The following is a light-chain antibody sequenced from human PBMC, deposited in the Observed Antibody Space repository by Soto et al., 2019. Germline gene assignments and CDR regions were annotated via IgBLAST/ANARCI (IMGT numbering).Light chain of an antibody. CDR1: NSDIGTYNY. CDR3: SSYTSSYTWV. Sequence: QPVLTQPASVSGSPGQSITISCTGSNSDIGTYNYVSWYQQLPGKAPKLVISEVSNRPSGISGRFSGSKSGNAASLTISGLQAEDEGDYYCSSYTSSYTWVFGGGTKLTVL. CDR2: EVS. V-gene: IGLV2-14*01. J-gene: IGLJ3*02.